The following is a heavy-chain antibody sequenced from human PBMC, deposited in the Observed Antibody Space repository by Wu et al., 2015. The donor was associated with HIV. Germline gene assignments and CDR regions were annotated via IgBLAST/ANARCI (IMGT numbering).Heavy chain of an antibody. V-gene: IGHV1-69*13. CDR1: GGSFSDYA. D-gene: IGHD2-15*01. Sequence: QVQLVQSGAGVKKPGSSVKVSCKASGGSFSDYAISWVRQAPGQGLEWMGRIIPMYGKPIGAQKFQGRITITADDSTSTVDMELSSLRSEDTAVYFCARDRDGGGFYYGMDVWGQGTTVTVSS. CDR2: IIPMYGKP. CDR3: ARDRDGGGFYYGMDV. J-gene: IGHJ6*02.